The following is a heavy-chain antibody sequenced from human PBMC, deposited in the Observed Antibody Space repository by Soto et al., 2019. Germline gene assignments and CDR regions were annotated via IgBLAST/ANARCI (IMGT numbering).Heavy chain of an antibody. CDR1: GYAFTTYG. D-gene: IGHD1-1*01. Sequence: QVHLVQSGAEVKKPGASVKVSCKGSGYAFTTYGFTWARQAPGQGLEWMGWISAHNGNTNYAETLQGRVTVSRDTSTSTAYMELRSLRSDDTAVYYCARGRYGDYWGQGALVTVSS. CDR3: ARGRYGDY. V-gene: IGHV1-18*01. CDR2: ISAHNGNT. J-gene: IGHJ4*02.